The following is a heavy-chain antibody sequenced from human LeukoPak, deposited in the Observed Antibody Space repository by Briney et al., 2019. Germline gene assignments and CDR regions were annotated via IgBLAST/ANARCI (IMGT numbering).Heavy chain of an antibody. V-gene: IGHV3-7*01. CDR2: IKQDGSEK. CDR3: ARELYYYGSGSYIFDY. CDR1: GFTFSSYS. D-gene: IGHD3-10*01. Sequence: GGSLRLSCADSGFTFSSYSMSWVRQAPGKGLEWVANIKQDGSEKYYVDSVKGRFTISRDNAKNSLYLQMNSLRAEDTAVYYCARELYYYGSGSYIFDYWGQGTLVTVSS. J-gene: IGHJ4*02.